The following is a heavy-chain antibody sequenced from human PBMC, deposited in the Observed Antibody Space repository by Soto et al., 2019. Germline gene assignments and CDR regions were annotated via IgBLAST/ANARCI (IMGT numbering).Heavy chain of an antibody. D-gene: IGHD4-17*01. CDR1: GGSISSSSYY. CDR3: ARPTFGDYYFDY. CDR2: IYYSGST. J-gene: IGHJ4*02. Sequence: PSETLSLTCTVSGGSISSSSYYWGWIRQPPGKGLEWIGSIYYSGSTYYNPSLKSRVTISVDTSKNQFSLKLSSVTAADTAVYYRARPTFGDYYFDYWGQGTLVTVSS. V-gene: IGHV4-39*01.